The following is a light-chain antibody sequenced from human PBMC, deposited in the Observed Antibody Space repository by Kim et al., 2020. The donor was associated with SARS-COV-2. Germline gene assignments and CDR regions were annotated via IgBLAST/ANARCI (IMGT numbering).Light chain of an antibody. CDR2: DAS. CDR1: QSASSN. J-gene: IGKJ1*01. Sequence: SPGERATPHSRASQSASSNLVWYQQNLGQDPRLLIDDASTRATGSPASFSGGGSGTDFTLTISSLQSEDFAVYFCQQYTDWSQTFGQGTKVDIK. V-gene: IGKV3-15*01. CDR3: QQYTDWSQT.